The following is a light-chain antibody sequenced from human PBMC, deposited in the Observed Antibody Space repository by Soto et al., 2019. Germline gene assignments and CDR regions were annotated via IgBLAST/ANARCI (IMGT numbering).Light chain of an antibody. Sequence: SLLTPAAAVSWTPGQSISISCTRTSRDDGGYNYVSWYQQHTGKAPKLMIYEVSNRPSGVSNRFSGSKSGNTASLSISGLQAEEEADYYCSSYTSSSTRDVFGTGTKVNVL. CDR2: EVS. V-gene: IGLV2-14*01. CDR3: SSYTSSSTRDV. J-gene: IGLJ1*01. CDR1: SRDDGGYNY.